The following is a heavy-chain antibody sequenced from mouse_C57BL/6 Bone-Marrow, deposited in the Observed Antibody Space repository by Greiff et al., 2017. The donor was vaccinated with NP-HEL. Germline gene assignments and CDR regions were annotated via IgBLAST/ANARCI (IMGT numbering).Heavy chain of an antibody. CDR1: GFTFSSYG. V-gene: IGHV5-6*01. J-gene: IGHJ4*01. Sequence: DVQLVESGGDLVKPGGSLKLSCAASGFTFSSYGMSWVRQTPDKRLEWVATISSGGSYTYYPDSVKGRFTISRDNAKNTLYLQMSSLKSEDTAMYYCARQLYAMDYWGQGTSVTVSS. CDR3: ARQLYAMDY. CDR2: ISSGGSYT.